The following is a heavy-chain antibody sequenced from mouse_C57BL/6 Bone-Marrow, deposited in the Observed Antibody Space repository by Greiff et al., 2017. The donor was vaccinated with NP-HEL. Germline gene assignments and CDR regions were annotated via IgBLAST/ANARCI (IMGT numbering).Heavy chain of an antibody. Sequence: QVQLQQPGAELVKPGASVQLSCKASGYTFTSYWLHWVKQRPGRGLEWIGRIDPNSGGTKYNEKFKSKATLTVDKPSSTAYMQLSSLTSEDSAVYYCAKGAYGNSVFAYWGQGTLVTVSA. V-gene: IGHV1-72*01. CDR1: GYTFTSYW. D-gene: IGHD2-1*01. CDR3: AKGAYGNSVFAY. J-gene: IGHJ3*01. CDR2: IDPNSGGT.